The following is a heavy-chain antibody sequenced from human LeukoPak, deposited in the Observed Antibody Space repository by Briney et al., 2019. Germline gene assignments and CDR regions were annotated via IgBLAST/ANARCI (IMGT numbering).Heavy chain of an antibody. J-gene: IGHJ4*02. CDR3: ARRGLGWGTTAAGLR. CDR1: GESFSGYY. CDR2: INHSGST. V-gene: IGHV4-34*01. Sequence: SETLSLTCAVYGESFSGYYWSWIRQPPGKGLEWIGEINHSGSTNYNPSLKSRVTISVDTSKNQFSLKLSSVTAADTAVYYCARRGLGWGTTAAGLRWGQGTLVTVSS. D-gene: IGHD6-13*01.